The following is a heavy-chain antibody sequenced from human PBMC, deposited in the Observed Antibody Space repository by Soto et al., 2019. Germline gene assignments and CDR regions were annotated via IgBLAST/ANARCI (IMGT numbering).Heavy chain of an antibody. J-gene: IGHJ6*02. CDR1: GVTFSSYG. V-gene: IGHV3-33*01. CDR2: IWYDGSNK. CDR3: ARDIEGDDYSNYYYGMDV. Sequence: GGSLRLSCAACGVTFSSYGMHWVRQAPGKGLEWVAVIWYDGSNKYYADSVKGRFTISRDNSKNTLYLQMNSLRAEDTAVYYCARDIEGDDYSNYYYGMDVWGQGTTVTVSS. D-gene: IGHD4-4*01.